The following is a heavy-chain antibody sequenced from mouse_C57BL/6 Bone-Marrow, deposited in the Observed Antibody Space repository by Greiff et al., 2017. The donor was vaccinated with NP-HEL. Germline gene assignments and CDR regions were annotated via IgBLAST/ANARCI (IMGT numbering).Heavy chain of an antibody. V-gene: IGHV1-69*01. Sequence: QVQLQQPGAELVMPGASVKLSCKASGYTFTSYWMHWVKQRPGQGLEWIGEIDPSDSYTNYNQKFKGKSTLTVDKSSSTAYMQLSSLTSEDSAVYYCARERITTVVARYWYFDVWSTGTTVTVSS. CDR3: ARERITTVVARYWYFDV. D-gene: IGHD1-1*01. J-gene: IGHJ1*03. CDR2: IDPSDSYT. CDR1: GYTFTSYW.